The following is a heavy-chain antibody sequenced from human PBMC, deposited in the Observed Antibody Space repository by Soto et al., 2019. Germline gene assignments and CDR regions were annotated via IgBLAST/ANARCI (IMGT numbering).Heavy chain of an antibody. CDR3: ARDGYYDSSGYYYPGSFQH. J-gene: IGHJ1*01. V-gene: IGHV3-7*01. CDR2: IKQDGSEK. Sequence: GGSLRLSCAASGFTFSSYWMSWVRQAPGKGLEWVANIKQDGSEKYYVDSVKGRFTISRDNAKNSLYLQMNSLRAEDTAVYYCARDGYYDSSGYYYPGSFQHWGQGTLVTVSS. D-gene: IGHD3-22*01. CDR1: GFTFSSYW.